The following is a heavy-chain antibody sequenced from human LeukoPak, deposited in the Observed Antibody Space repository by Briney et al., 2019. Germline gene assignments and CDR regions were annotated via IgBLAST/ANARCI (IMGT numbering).Heavy chain of an antibody. J-gene: IGHJ4*02. CDR1: GFNFCRLA. CDR3: AKYRTTNAPPRNFDY. Sequence: GGALRLSCAAPGFNFCRLALILGRPAPGEGLEWGSVFGSDSGGIVYADSAKGRFTISRDNSNNTLYLQMNSLRADDTAVYYCAKYRTTNAPPRNFDYWGQGALVTVSS. D-gene: IGHD1-14*01. CDR2: FGSDSGGI. V-gene: IGHV3-23*01.